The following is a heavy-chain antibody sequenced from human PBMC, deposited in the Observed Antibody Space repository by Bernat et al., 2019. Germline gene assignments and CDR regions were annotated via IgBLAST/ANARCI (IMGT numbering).Heavy chain of an antibody. Sequence: QLQLQESGPGLVKPSETLSLTCTVSGGSISSSSYYWGWICQPPGKGLEWIGSDYYSGSTYYNPSLKSRVTISVDTSKNQFSLKLSSVTAADTAVYYCARPDFIAAYSSSWYYWGQGTLVTVSS. CDR2: DYYSGST. CDR3: ARPDFIAAYSSSWYY. J-gene: IGHJ4*02. V-gene: IGHV4-39*01. D-gene: IGHD6-13*01. CDR1: GGSISSSSYY.